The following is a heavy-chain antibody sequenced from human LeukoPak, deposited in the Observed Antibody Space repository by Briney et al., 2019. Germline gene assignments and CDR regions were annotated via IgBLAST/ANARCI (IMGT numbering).Heavy chain of an antibody. CDR3: ATHGPAVAGGFDP. J-gene: IGHJ5*02. CDR2: IFFTGST. CDR1: GGSFSGYY. V-gene: IGHV4-34*12. D-gene: IGHD6-19*01. Sequence: SETLSLTCAVYGGSFSGYYWGWIRQPPGKGLEWIASIFFTGSTYYNPSLKSRVTISVDTSGNQFSLRWNSVTAADTAVYYCATHGPAVAGGFDPWGRGALVTVSS.